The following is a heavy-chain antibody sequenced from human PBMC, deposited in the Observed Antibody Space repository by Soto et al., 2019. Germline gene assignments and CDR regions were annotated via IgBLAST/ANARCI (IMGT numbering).Heavy chain of an antibody. J-gene: IGHJ6*02. D-gene: IGHD1-20*01. V-gene: IGHV1-8*01. CDR2: MNPNSGNT. CDR1: GYTFTSYD. CDR3: ARDNTDVYHYYYGMDV. Sequence: QVQLVQSGAEVKKPGASVKVSCKASGYTFTSYDINWVRQATGQGLEWMGWMNPNSGNTGYAQKFQGRVTMTRNTSISTAYMELSSLRSEDTAVYYCARDNTDVYHYYYGMDVWGQGTTVTVSS.